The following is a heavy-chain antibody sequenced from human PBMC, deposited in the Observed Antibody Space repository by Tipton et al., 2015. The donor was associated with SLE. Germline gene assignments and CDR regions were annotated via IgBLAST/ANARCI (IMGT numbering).Heavy chain of an antibody. CDR1: GGSISSSSYY. Sequence: TLSLTCTVSGGSISSSSYYWGWIRQPPGKGLEWIGSIYYSGGTYYNPSLKSRVTISVDTSKNQFSLKLSSVTAADTAVYYCARGGYYYDSSGYGYWGQGTLVTVSS. V-gene: IGHV4-39*01. D-gene: IGHD3-22*01. J-gene: IGHJ4*02. CDR3: ARGGYYYDSSGYGY. CDR2: IYYSGGT.